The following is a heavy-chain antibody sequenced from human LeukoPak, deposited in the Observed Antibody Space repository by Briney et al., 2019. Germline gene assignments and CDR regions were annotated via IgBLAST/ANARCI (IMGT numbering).Heavy chain of an antibody. CDR2: INTDGSST. CDR1: GLTFSSYW. CDR3: ARRENLYGGYDFDY. J-gene: IGHJ4*02. Sequence: GGSLRLSCAASGLTFSSYWMHWVRQAPGKGLVWVSRINTDGSSTTYADSVKGRFTISRDNAKNSLYLQMNSLRDEDTAVYYCARRENLYGGYDFDYWGQGTLVTVSS. V-gene: IGHV3-74*01. D-gene: IGHD5-12*01.